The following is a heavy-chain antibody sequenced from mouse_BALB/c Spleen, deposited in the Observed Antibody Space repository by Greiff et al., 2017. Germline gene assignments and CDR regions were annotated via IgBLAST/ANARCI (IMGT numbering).Heavy chain of an antibody. J-gene: IGHJ3*01. D-gene: IGHD2-1*01. CDR2: INPDSSTI. Sequence: EVKLMESGGGLVQPGGSLKLSCAASGFDFSRYSMSWVRQAPGKGLEWIGEINPDSSTINYTPSLKDKFIISRDNAKNTLYLQMSKVRSEDTALYYCARLVYYGNFAYWGQGTLVTVSA. V-gene: IGHV4-1*02. CDR1: GFDFSRYS. CDR3: ARLVYYGNFAY.